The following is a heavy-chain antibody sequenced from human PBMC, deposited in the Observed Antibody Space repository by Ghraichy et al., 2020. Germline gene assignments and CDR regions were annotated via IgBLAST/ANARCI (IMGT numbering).Heavy chain of an antibody. D-gene: IGHD6-19*01. J-gene: IGHJ4*02. Sequence: GGSLRLSCAASGFTFSSYAMHWVRQAPGKGLEWVAVISYDGSNKYYADSVKGRFTISRDNSKNTLYLQMNSLRAEDTAVYYCASGFNPWLDQNAFDYWGQRTLVTVSS. CDR3: ASGFNPWLDQNAFDY. CDR2: ISYDGSNK. V-gene: IGHV3-30*04. CDR1: GFTFSSYA.